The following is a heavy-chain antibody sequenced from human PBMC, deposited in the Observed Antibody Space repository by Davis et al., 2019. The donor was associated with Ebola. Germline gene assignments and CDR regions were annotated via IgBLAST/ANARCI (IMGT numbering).Heavy chain of an antibody. CDR1: GFTFSSYE. D-gene: IGHD3-3*01. J-gene: IGHJ5*01. V-gene: IGHV3-23*01. CDR2: ISGHGDIT. CDR3: ARDQDTSPEWNWFDS. Sequence: GESLKISCAASGFTFSSYEMNWVRQAPGKGLEWVSAISGHGDITHYADSVKGRFTISRDNSKNTLYLQMNSLRAEDTALYYCARDQDTSPEWNWFDSWGQGTLVTVSS.